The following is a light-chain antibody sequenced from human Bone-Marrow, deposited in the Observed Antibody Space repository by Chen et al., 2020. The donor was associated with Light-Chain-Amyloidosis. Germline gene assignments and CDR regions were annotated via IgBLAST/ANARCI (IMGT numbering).Light chain of an antibody. J-gene: IGLJ3*02. Sequence: QSALTQPAFVPGSPCQSITISCTETDRDIRGYTSVSWYQQHPGNAPRLLIYDVSVRPSVVSDRFSASKSDNTASLTISGLQPEDEADYFCSSYRSSTWVFGGGTKLTVL. V-gene: IGLV2-14*01. CDR3: SSYRSSTWV. CDR1: DRDIRGYTS. CDR2: DVS.